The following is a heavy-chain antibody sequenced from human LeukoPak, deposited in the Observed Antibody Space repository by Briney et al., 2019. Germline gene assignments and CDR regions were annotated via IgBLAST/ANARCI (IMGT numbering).Heavy chain of an antibody. D-gene: IGHD1-1*01. J-gene: IGHJ6*03. CDR2: IYYSGST. CDR3: ASHSSNSPEDYYYYYMDV. V-gene: IGHV4-39*07. Sequence: SETLSLTCTVSGGSIISSTYYWGWIRQPPGKGLEWIGSIYYSGSTYYNPSLKSRVTISVDTSKNQFSLKLSSVTAADTAVYYCASHSSNSPEDYYYYYMDVWGKGTTVTVSS. CDR1: GGSIISSTYY.